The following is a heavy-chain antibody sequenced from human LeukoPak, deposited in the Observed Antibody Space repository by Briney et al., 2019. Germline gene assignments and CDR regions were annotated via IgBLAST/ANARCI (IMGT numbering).Heavy chain of an antibody. CDR2: IVVGSGNT. V-gene: IGHV1-58*01. D-gene: IGHD6-19*01. CDR3: AAVIAVAGTFDC. J-gene: IGHJ4*02. Sequence: ASVKVSCKASGFTFTSSAVQWVRQARGQRLEWIGWIVVGSGNTSYAQKFHERVTITRDMSTSTAYMELSSLRSEDTAVYYCAAVIAVAGTFDCWGQGTLVTVSS. CDR1: GFTFTSSA.